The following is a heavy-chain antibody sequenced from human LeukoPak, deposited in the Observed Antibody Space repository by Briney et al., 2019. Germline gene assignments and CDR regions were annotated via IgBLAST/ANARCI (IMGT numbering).Heavy chain of an antibody. Sequence: SVKASCKASGGTFSSYAISWVRQAPGQGLEWMGRIIPILGIANYAQKFQGRVTITADESTSTAYMELSSLRSEDTAVYYCARDATLLWFGETLGGNFDYWGQGTLVTVSS. J-gene: IGHJ4*02. CDR1: GGTFSSYA. V-gene: IGHV1-69*04. CDR2: IIPILGIA. CDR3: ARDATLLWFGETLGGNFDY. D-gene: IGHD3-10*01.